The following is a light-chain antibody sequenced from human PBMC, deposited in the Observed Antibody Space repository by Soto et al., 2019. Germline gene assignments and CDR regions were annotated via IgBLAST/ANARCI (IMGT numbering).Light chain of an antibody. CDR1: SSDVGGYNY. V-gene: IGLV2-11*01. Sequence: SALTQPRSVSGSPGQSVTISCTGTSSDVGGYNYVSWYQQHPGKAPKVMICDVTKRPSGVPDRFSGSKSGNTASLTISGLQAEDEADYYCCSFAGSYTYVFGTGTKVTVL. CDR3: CSFAGSYTYV. CDR2: DVT. J-gene: IGLJ1*01.